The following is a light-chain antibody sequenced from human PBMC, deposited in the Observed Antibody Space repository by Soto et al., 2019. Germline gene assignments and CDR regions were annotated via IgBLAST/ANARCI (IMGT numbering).Light chain of an antibody. CDR1: SSDVGGYNY. Sequence: QSVLTQPASVSGSPGQSITISCTGTSSDVGGYNYVSWYQHHPGKAPKLMIYKGTRRPSGVSYRFSGSKSGNAASLTISALQADDEADYFCCSSAPESTYVFGTGTKVTVL. V-gene: IGLV2-23*01. CDR3: CSSAPESTYV. J-gene: IGLJ1*01. CDR2: KGT.